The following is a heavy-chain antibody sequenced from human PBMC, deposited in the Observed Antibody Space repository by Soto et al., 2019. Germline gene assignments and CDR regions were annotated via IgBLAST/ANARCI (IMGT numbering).Heavy chain of an antibody. CDR2: ISGNATST. CDR3: AKKGGIISRYGLDV. J-gene: IGHJ6*02. D-gene: IGHD3-16*01. CDR1: GFTFSSFA. Sequence: PGGSLRLCCAASGFTFSSFAMNWVRQAPGKGLEWVAVISGNATSTYYADSVKGRFTISRDNSKNTMYLQMNSLRAEDTAVYYCAKKGGIISRYGLDVWGQGTTVTVSS. V-gene: IGHV3-23*01.